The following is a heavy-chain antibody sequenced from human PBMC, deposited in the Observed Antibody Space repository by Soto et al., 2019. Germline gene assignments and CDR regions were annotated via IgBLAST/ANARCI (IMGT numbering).Heavy chain of an antibody. J-gene: IGHJ6*02. CDR3: TTGGVRVTTRFVSWGYGMDV. CDR2: IKSKTDGGTT. V-gene: IGHV3-15*07. D-gene: IGHD4-4*01. Sequence: GGSLRLSCAASGFTFSNAWMNRVRQAPGKGLEWVGRIKSKTDGGTTDYAAPVKGRFTISRDDSKNTLYLQMNSLKTEDTAVYYCTTGGVRVTTRFVSWGYGMDVWGQGTTVTVSS. CDR1: GFTFSNAW.